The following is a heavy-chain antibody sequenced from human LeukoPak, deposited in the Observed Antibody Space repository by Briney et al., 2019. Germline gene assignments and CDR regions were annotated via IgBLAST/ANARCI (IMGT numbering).Heavy chain of an antibody. J-gene: IGHJ4*02. CDR2: INHSGST. CDR1: GGSFSGYY. V-gene: IGHV4-34*01. CDR3: ARGRGRAVAGTGYFDY. Sequence: PSETLSLTCAVYGGSFSGYYWSWIRQPPGKGLEWIGEINHSGSTNYNPSLKSRVTISVDTSKNQFSLKLSSVTAADTAVYYCARGRGRAVAGTGYFDYWGQGTLVTVSS. D-gene: IGHD6-19*01.